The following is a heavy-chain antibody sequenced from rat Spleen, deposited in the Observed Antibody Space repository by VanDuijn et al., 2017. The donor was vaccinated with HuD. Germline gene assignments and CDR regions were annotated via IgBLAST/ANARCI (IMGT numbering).Heavy chain of an antibody. J-gene: IGHJ2*01. CDR3: TTGPPSPSDPRDY. CDR2: ISYDDTST. D-gene: IGHD3-2*01. Sequence: EVQLAESGGGLVQPGRSLKLSCAVSGFTFSDYYMAWVRQAPTKGLVWVASISYDDTSTHYRDSVKVRFTISSDIEKSSLFLQMDSLRSEDTDTYYCTTGPPSPSDPRDYWGQGVMVTVSS. V-gene: IGHV5-20*01. CDR1: GFTFSDYY.